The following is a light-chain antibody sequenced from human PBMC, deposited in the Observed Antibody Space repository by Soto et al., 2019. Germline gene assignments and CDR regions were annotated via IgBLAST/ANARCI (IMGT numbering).Light chain of an antibody. CDR2: DVI. J-gene: IGLJ1*01. V-gene: IGLV2-11*01. Sequence: QSVLTQPRSVSGSPGQSVTFSCTGTSSNVGAYIYVSWYQQHPGKAPKLIIYDVIKRPSGVPDRFSGSKSGNTASLTISGLQAEDEADYYCCSYASSYTHVFGTGTKLTVL. CDR3: CSYASSYTHV. CDR1: SSNVGAYIY.